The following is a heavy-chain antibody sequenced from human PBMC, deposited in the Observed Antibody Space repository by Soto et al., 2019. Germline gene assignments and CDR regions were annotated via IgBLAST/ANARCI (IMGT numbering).Heavy chain of an antibody. CDR2: IYYSGTT. CDR1: NGSVSSGTYS. V-gene: IGHV4-30-2*01. Sequence: SETLSLTCTVSNGSVSSGTYSWSWVRQPPGKGLEWIGYIYYSGTTYYTPSLKSRLTMSMDRANDHFSLNLTSVTAADTAVYFCARGHCYYGMDVWGQGITVTVS. J-gene: IGHJ6*02. CDR3: ARGHCYYGMDV.